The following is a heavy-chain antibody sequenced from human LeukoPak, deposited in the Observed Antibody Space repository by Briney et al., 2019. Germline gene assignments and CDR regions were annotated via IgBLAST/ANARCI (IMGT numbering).Heavy chain of an antibody. CDR2: IYPGDSDT. Sequence: GESLKISCKGSGYRFTSYWIGWVRQMPGKGLEWMGNIYPGDSDTRYSPSFQGQVTISADKSISTAYLQWSSLKASDTAMYYCARSGTGYCSSTSCSIPLNWFDPWGQGTLVTVSS. V-gene: IGHV5-51*01. CDR1: GYRFTSYW. CDR3: ARSGTGYCSSTSCSIPLNWFDP. J-gene: IGHJ5*02. D-gene: IGHD2-2*01.